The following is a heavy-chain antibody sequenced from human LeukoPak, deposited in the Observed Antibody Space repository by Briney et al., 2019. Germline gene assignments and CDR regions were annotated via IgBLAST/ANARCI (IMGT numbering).Heavy chain of an antibody. CDR1: GGSFSGYY. CDR2: INHSGST. J-gene: IGHJ5*02. Sequence: SETLSLTCAVYGGSFSGYYWSWIRQPPGKGLEWIGEINHSGSTNYNPSLKSRVTISVDTSKNQFSLKLSSVTAADTAVCYCARLGAVRFDPWGQGTLVTVSS. V-gene: IGHV4-34*01. CDR3: ARLGAVRFDP. D-gene: IGHD1-26*01.